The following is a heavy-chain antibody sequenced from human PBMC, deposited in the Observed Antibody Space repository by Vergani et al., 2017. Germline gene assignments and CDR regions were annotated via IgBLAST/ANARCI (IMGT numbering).Heavy chain of an antibody. CDR3: AREGYSSSWYDRYYYYYYYMDV. CDR1: GFTFSDYY. J-gene: IGHJ6*03. V-gene: IGHV3-11*01. CDR2: ISSSGSTI. Sequence: QVQLVESGGGLVKPGGSLRLSCAASGFTFSDYYMSWIRQAPGKGLEWVSYISSSGSTIYYAASVKGRFTIARDNAKNSLCLQMNSLRAEDTAVYYCAREGYSSSWYDRYYYYYYYMDVWGKGTTVTVS. D-gene: IGHD6-13*01.